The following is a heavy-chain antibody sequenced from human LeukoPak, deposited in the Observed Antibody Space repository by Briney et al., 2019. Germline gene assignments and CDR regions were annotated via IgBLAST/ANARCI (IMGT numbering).Heavy chain of an antibody. J-gene: IGHJ4*02. CDR3: VRDTGNYVWGSYRSADFDY. Sequence: ASVKVSCKASGYTFTTYNINWVRQAPGQGLEWMGWISAYNGNTNYAQKLQGRVTMTTETSTSTAYMDLRSLRSDDTAVYYCVRDTGNYVWGSYRSADFDYWGQGTLVTVSS. D-gene: IGHD3-16*02. CDR2: ISAYNGNT. V-gene: IGHV1-18*01. CDR1: GYTFTTYN.